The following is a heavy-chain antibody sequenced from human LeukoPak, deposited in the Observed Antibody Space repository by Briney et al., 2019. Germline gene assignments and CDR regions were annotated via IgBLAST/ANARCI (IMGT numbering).Heavy chain of an antibody. CDR1: GGSFSGYY. CDR3: ASQTPHIWFGDYMDV. Sequence: SETLSLTCAVYGGSFSGYYWSWIRQPPGKGLEWIGEINHSGSTNYNPSLKSRVTISVDTSKNQFSLKLSSGTAADTAVYYCASQTPHIWFGDYMDVWGKGTTVTVSS. V-gene: IGHV4-34*01. CDR2: INHSGST. J-gene: IGHJ6*03. D-gene: IGHD3-10*01.